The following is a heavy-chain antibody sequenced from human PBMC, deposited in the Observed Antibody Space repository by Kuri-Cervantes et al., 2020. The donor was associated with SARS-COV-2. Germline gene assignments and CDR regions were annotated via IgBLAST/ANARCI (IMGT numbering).Heavy chain of an antibody. J-gene: IGHJ5*02. CDR2: FDPEDGET. CDR3: ARDRGPNNWTLRWFDP. CDR1: GYTLTELS. Sequence: ASVKVSCKVSGYTLTELSMHWVRQAPGKGLEWMGGFDPEDGETIYAQKFQGRVTMTRDTSTSTVYMELSSLRSEDTAVYYCARDRGPNNWTLRWFDPWGQGILVTVSS. V-gene: IGHV1-24*01. D-gene: IGHD1-20*01.